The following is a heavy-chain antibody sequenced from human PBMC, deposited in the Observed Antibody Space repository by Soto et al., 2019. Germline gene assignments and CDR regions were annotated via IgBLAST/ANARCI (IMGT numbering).Heavy chain of an antibody. CDR1: GFTFDDFA. CDR2: VNWGGDTT. CDR3: AKGATVTTHYQYYGMDV. Sequence: GGSLRLSCAASGFTFDDFAMCWVRQVPGKGLEWISLVNWGGDTTFYAESVKGRFIISRDNTKNSVYLQMTSLRSEDSAIYYCAKGATVTTHYQYYGMDVWGQGTTVTVS. V-gene: IGHV3-43D*04. D-gene: IGHD4-17*01. J-gene: IGHJ6*02.